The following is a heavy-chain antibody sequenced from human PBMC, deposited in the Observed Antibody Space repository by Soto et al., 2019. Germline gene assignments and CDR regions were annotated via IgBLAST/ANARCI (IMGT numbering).Heavy chain of an antibody. Sequence: RASVKVSCKASGYTFTNYAMHWVRQAPGQRLEWMGWINAGNGNTKYSQQFQGRVTITRDTSASTAYMELSSLRSEDTAVYYCARSSGYYYLEYWGQGTLVTVSS. CDR2: INAGNGNT. V-gene: IGHV1-3*01. J-gene: IGHJ4*02. CDR1: GYTFTNYA. CDR3: ARSSGYYYLEY. D-gene: IGHD3-22*01.